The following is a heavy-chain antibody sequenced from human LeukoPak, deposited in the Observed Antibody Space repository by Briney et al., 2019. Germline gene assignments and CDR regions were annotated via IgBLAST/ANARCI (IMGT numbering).Heavy chain of an antibody. V-gene: IGHV3-53*01. CDR3: ARGRESPSAFDY. CDR2: LYSGGTT. D-gene: IGHD3-10*01. Sequence: PGGSLSLYCAVSGFTVSSNHMNWVRQAPGKGLEWVSVLYSGGTTYYADSVKDRFTMSRDNSKNTVYLQMKSLRAEDTAVYYCARGRESPSAFDYWGQGTLITVSS. CDR1: GFTVSSNH. J-gene: IGHJ4*02.